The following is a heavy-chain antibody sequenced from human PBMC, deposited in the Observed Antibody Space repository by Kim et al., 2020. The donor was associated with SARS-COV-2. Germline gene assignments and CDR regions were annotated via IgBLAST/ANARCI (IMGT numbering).Heavy chain of an antibody. V-gene: IGHV4-39*01. D-gene: IGHD3-10*01. Sequence: SETLSLTCTVSGGSISSSSYYWGWIRQPPGKGLEWIGSIYYSGSTYYNPSLKSRVTISVDTSKNQFSLKLSSVTAADTAVYYCARRGRGIAWFDPWGQGTLVTVSS. J-gene: IGHJ5*02. CDR2: IYYSGST. CDR1: GGSISSSSYY. CDR3: ARRGRGIAWFDP.